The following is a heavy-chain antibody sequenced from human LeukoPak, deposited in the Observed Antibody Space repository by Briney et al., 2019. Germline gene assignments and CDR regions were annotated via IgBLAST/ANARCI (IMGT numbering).Heavy chain of an antibody. Sequence: GGSLRLSCAASGFTFSSYSMNWVRQAPGKGLEWVSSISSSSSYIYYADSVKGRFTISRDNAKNSLYLQMNSLRAEDTAVYYGAREVSYYYDSSGYYYFDYWGQGTLVTVSS. D-gene: IGHD3-22*01. CDR2: ISSSSSYI. V-gene: IGHV3-21*01. CDR3: AREVSYYYDSSGYYYFDY. CDR1: GFTFSSYS. J-gene: IGHJ4*02.